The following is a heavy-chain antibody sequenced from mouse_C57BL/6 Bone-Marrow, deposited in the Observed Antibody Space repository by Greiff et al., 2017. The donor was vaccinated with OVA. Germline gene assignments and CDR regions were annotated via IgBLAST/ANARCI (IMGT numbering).Heavy chain of an antibody. V-gene: IGHV6-3*01. D-gene: IGHD1-1*01. CDR1: GFTFSNYW. CDR2: IRLKSDNYAT. J-gene: IGHJ3*01. Sequence: EVQLVESGGGLVQPGGSLKLSCVASGFTFSNYWMNWVRQSPEKGLEWVAQIRLKSDNYATHYAESVKGRFTISRDDSKSSVYLQMNNLRAEDTGIYYCTVFITTVVATDAYWGQGTLVTVSA. CDR3: TVFITTVVATDAY.